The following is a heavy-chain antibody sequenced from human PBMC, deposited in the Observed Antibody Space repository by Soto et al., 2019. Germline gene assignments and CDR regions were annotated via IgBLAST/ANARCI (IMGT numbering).Heavy chain of an antibody. D-gene: IGHD6-19*01. CDR2: MFYGGST. CDR3: ARRHSPVAGPFDY. Sequence: PGGSLRLSCAASGFTVSTNYMTWVRQAPGKGLEWVSVMFYGGSTYYAASVKGRFTISRDDSKNTLYLQMNSLRAEDTAVYYCARRHSPVAGPFDYWGPGTLVTVSS. CDR1: GFTVSTNY. J-gene: IGHJ4*02. V-gene: IGHV3-66*01.